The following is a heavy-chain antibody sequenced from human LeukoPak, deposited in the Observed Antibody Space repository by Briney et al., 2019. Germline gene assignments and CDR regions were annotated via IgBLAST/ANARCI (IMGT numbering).Heavy chain of an antibody. CDR2: IRSKIDGSTT. CDR1: GFTFSNAW. J-gene: IGHJ4*02. Sequence: GGSLRLSCAASGFTFSNAWMSWVRQSPGKGLEWVGRIRSKIDGSTTDYAAPVKGRFTISRDDSKNTLYLQMNSLKTEDTAVYYCTTAAVHWGQGTLVTVSS. V-gene: IGHV3-15*01. CDR3: TTAAVH.